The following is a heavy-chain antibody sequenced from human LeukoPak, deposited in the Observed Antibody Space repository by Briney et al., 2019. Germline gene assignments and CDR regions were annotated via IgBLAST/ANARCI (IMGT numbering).Heavy chain of an antibody. CDR3: ARKYCSSTSCSWFDP. J-gene: IGHJ5*02. D-gene: IGHD2-2*01. CDR1: GYTFTSYA. Sequence: GASARVSCKASGYTFTSYAMHWVRQAPGQRLEWMGWINAGNGNTKYSQKFQGRVTITRDTSASTAYMELSSLRSEDTAVYYCARKYCSSTSCSWFDPWGQGTLVTVSS. V-gene: IGHV1-3*01. CDR2: INAGNGNT.